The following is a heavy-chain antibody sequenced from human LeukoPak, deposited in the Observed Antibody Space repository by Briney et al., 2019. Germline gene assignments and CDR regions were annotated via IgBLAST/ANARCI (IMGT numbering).Heavy chain of an antibody. CDR1: GFTYSSYA. V-gene: IGHV3-30*03. CDR3: ATLRLMARGVKYDSHGMDV. J-gene: IGHJ6*02. Sequence: HPGGSLRLSCAASGFTYSSYAMHWVRQVPGKGLEWVAVISYDGSNIYYVDSVKGRFTTSRDTSKNTLYLQMNSLRAEDTAVYYCATLRLMARGVKYDSHGMDVWGQGTTVTVSS. CDR2: ISYDGSNI. D-gene: IGHD3-10*01.